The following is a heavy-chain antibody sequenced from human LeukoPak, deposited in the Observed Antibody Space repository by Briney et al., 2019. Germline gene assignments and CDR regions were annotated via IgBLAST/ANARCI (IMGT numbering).Heavy chain of an antibody. CDR2: IYHSGST. CDR3: AREYCGGDCYYWYFDL. Sequence: PSETLSLTCTVSGGSLRSSSNFWGWIRQPPGKGLEWIGEIYHSGSTNYNPSLKSRVTISVDKSKNQFSLKLSSVTAADTAVYYCAREYCGGDCYYWYFDLWGRGTLVTVSS. CDR1: GGSLRSSSNF. V-gene: IGHV4-39*07. D-gene: IGHD2-21*02. J-gene: IGHJ2*01.